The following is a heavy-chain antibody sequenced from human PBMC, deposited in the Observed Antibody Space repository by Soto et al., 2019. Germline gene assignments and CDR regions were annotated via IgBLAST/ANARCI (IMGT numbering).Heavy chain of an antibody. CDR2: IVVGSGNT. Sequence: QMQLVQSGPEVKKPGTSVKVSCKASGFTFTSSAVQWVRQARGQRLEWIGWIVVGSGNTNYAQKFQERVTITRDMSTSTAYMELSSLRFEDTAVYYCAAERDYYDSSGYYPPYYFDYWGQGTLVTVSS. J-gene: IGHJ4*02. V-gene: IGHV1-58*01. CDR1: GFTFTSSA. D-gene: IGHD3-22*01. CDR3: AAERDYYDSSGYYPPYYFDY.